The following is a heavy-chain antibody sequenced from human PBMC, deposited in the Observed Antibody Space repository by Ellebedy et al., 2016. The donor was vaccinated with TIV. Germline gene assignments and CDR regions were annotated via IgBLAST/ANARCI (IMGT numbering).Heavy chain of an antibody. CDR2: IHYSGKT. D-gene: IGHD5-24*01. V-gene: IGHV4-61*03. Sequence: ESLKISCTVSGGSVTSDTYYWSWLRPPQGQELEWIGYIHYSGKTNYNPSLKSRLTISVDTSKDHFSLNLTPVTAADTAVYYCARDEMWVCWFDPWGQGTLVTVSS. J-gene: IGHJ5*02. CDR1: GGSVTSDTYY. CDR3: ARDEMWVCWFDP.